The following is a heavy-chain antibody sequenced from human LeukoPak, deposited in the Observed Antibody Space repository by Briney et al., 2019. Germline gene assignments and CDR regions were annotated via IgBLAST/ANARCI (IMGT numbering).Heavy chain of an antibody. CDR3: AKGIAAAGYYYYYGMDV. J-gene: IGHJ6*02. Sequence: GGSLRLSCAASGFTFSSYAMSWVRQAPGKGLEWVSAISGSGGSTYYADSVKGRFTISRGNSKNTLYLQMNSLRAEDTAVYYCAKGIAAAGYYYYYGMDVWGQGTTVTVSS. D-gene: IGHD6-13*01. V-gene: IGHV3-23*01. CDR2: ISGSGGST. CDR1: GFTFSSYA.